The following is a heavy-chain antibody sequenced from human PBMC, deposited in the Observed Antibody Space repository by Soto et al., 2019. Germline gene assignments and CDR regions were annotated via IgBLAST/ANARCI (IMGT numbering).Heavy chain of an antibody. CDR1: GYTFTHYG. V-gene: IGHV1-18*04. D-gene: IGHD2-2*01. J-gene: IGHJ4*02. Sequence: QVQLVQSGAEVKEPGASVKVSCKASGYTFTHYGFSWVRQAPGQGLEWLAWTSPDNGDTNYAPKLHGRVTLTTDTSTGTAYMELRSLRSDDTAVYYCARDERGTCTSSICYYFDYWGQGTLVTVSS. CDR3: ARDERGTCTSSICYYFDY. CDR2: TSPDNGDT.